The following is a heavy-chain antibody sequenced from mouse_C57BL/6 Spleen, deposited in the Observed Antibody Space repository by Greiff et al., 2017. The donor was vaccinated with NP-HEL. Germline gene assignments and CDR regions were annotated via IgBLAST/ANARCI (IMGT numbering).Heavy chain of an antibody. CDR1: GYSFTGYY. CDR2: INPSTGGT. CDR3: ARSGGHWYFDV. J-gene: IGHJ1*03. D-gene: IGHD3-2*02. Sequence: VQLQQSGPELVKPGASVKISCKASGYSFTGYYMNWVKQSPEKSLEWIGEINPSTGGTTYNQKFKAKATLTVDKSSSTAYMQLKSLTSEDSAVYYCARSGGHWYFDVWGTGTTVTVSS. V-gene: IGHV1-42*01.